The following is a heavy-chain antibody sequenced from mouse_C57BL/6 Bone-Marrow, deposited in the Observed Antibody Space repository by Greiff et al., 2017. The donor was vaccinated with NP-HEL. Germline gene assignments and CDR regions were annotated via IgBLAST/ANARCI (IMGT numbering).Heavy chain of an antibody. CDR2: ISSGSSTI. CDR1: GFTFSDYG. CDR3: ARNYYGSSYGY. V-gene: IGHV5-17*01. J-gene: IGHJ2*01. D-gene: IGHD1-1*01. Sequence: EVHLVESGGGLVKPGGSLKLSCAASGFTFSDYGMHWVRQAPEKGLEWVAYISSGSSTIYYADTVKGRFTLSRDNAKNTLFLLMTRVRSEDTAMYYCARNYYGSSYGYWGQGTPLTVSS.